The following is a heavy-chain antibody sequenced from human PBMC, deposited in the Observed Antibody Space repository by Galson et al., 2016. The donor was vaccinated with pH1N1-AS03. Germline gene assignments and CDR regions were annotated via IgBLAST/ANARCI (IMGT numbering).Heavy chain of an antibody. CDR1: GSTFSDYG. V-gene: IGHV3-33*08. J-gene: IGHJ3*01. Sequence: SLRLSCAAPGSTFSDYGMHWVRQAPGKGLEWVAIIWHDGSNKFYADSVKGRFTISRDNSKNTLYLEMKSLRVEDTAVYYCVWTIAAANLPQSYGFDFWGQGTTVTVSS. CDR3: VWTIAAANLPQSYGFDF. D-gene: IGHD6-13*01. CDR2: IWHDGSNK.